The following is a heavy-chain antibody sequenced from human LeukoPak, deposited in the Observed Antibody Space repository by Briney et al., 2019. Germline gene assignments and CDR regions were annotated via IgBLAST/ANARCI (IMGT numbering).Heavy chain of an antibody. D-gene: IGHD5-18*01. CDR1: GGSFSGYY. CDR3: ARRYSYGDLDY. J-gene: IGHJ4*02. CDR2: INHSGST. Sequence: SETLSLTCAVYGGSFSGYYWSWIRQPPGKGLEWIGEINHSGSTNYNPSLKSRVTISVDTSKNQFSLKLSSVTAADTAVYYCARRYSYGDLDYWGQGTLVTVSS. V-gene: IGHV4-34*01.